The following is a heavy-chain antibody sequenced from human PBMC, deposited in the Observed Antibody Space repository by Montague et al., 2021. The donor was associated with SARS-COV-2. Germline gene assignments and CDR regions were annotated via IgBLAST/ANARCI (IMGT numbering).Heavy chain of an antibody. J-gene: IGHJ6*02. Sequence: PALVKPTQTLTLTCTFSGFSLSTSGMCVSWIRQPPGKVLEWLARIDWDDDKYYSTSLKTRLTISKDTSKNQVVLTMTNMDPVDTATYYCARTHYDILPGYYYDMDVWGQGTTVTVSS. CDR1: GFSLSTSGMC. CDR2: IDWDDDK. CDR3: ARTHYDILPGYYYDMDV. V-gene: IGHV2-70*11. D-gene: IGHD3-9*01.